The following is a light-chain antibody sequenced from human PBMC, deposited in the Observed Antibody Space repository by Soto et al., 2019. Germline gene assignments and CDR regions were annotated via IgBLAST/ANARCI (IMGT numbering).Light chain of an antibody. CDR1: SSDVGGYNY. V-gene: IGLV2-14*01. J-gene: IGLJ1*01. Sequence: QSALTQPASVSGSPGQSITISCTGTSSDVGGYNYVSWYQQHPGKAPKLMIYEVSNRPSGVSNRFSGSKSGNTASLTISGLHAEYEADYYCSSYTSSSTLYVFGTGTKLTVL. CDR2: EVS. CDR3: SSYTSSSTLYV.